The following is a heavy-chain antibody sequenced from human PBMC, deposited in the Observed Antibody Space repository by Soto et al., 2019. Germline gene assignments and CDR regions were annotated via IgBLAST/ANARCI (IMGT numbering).Heavy chain of an antibody. D-gene: IGHD4-17*01. J-gene: IGHJ6*02. CDR3: AKYYGDYGRYYYYHGMDV. Sequence: EVQLLESGGGLVQPGGSLRLSCAASGFTFSSYAMSWVRQAPGKGLEWVSAISGSGGGTYYADSVKGRFTISRDNSKNTLYLQMNSLRAEDTAVYYCAKYYGDYGRYYYYHGMDVWGQGTTVTVSS. CDR2: ISGSGGGT. CDR1: GFTFSSYA. V-gene: IGHV3-23*01.